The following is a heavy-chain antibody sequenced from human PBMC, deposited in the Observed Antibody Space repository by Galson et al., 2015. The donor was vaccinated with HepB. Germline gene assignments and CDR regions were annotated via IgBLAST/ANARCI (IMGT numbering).Heavy chain of an antibody. V-gene: IGHV4-31*03. Sequence: TLSLTCTVSGGSISSAYYWSWIRQLPGKGLEWIGYIYYSGSTYYNPSLKSRVTISVDTSKNQFSLKLSSVTAADTAVYYCARRLRSFDWFTNWFDPWGQGTLVTVSS. CDR2: IYYSGST. CDR3: ARRLRSFDWFTNWFDP. D-gene: IGHD3-9*01. CDR1: GGSISSAYY. J-gene: IGHJ5*02.